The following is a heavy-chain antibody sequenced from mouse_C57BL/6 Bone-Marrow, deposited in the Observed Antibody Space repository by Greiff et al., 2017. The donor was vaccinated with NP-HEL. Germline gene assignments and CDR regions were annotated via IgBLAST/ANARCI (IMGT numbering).Heavy chain of an antibody. CDR2: ISDGGSYT. J-gene: IGHJ2*01. V-gene: IGHV5-4*03. CDR3: ARRGRYYGSSLDY. CDR1: GFTFSSYA. Sequence: EVMLVESGGGLVKPGGSLKLSCAASGFTFSSYAMSWVRQTPEKRLEWVATISDGGSYTYYPDNVKGRFTISRDNAKNNLYLQMSHLKSEDTAMYYCARRGRYYGSSLDYWGQGTTLTVSS. D-gene: IGHD1-1*01.